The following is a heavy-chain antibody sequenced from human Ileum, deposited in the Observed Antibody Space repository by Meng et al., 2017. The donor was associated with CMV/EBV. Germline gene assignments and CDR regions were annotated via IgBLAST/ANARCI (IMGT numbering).Heavy chain of an antibody. CDR3: ARESELLRFDH. V-gene: IGHV6-1*01. D-gene: IGHD6-6*01. CDR2: TAYRSKWDH. J-gene: IGHJ4*02. CDR1: GDSVSTKNVA. Sequence: QLQQSGPRLVKASTTLPLSCDIFGDSVSTKNVAWNWIRQSRLRGVEWLGRTAYRSKWDHEYSVSVESRITISADTSKNQFSLHLRSVTPEDTAIYYCARESELLRFDHWGQGTLVTVSS.